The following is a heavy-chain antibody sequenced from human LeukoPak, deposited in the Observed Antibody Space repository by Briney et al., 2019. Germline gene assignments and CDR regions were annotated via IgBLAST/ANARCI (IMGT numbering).Heavy chain of an antibody. J-gene: IGHJ5*02. V-gene: IGHV1-2*06. D-gene: IGHD6-13*01. CDR3: AREEQLVRGGNWFDP. CDR2: INPNSGGT. Sequence: ASVKVSCKASGYTFTGYYMHWVRQAPGQGLERMGRINPNSGGTNYAQKFQGRVTMTRDTSISTAYMELSRLRSDDTAVYYCAREEQLVRGGNWFDPWGQGTLVTVSS. CDR1: GYTFTGYY.